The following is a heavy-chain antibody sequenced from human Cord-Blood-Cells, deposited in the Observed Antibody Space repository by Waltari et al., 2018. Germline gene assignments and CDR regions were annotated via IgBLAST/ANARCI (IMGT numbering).Heavy chain of an antibody. CDR1: GYTFTAYY. V-gene: IGHV1-2*02. Sequence: QVQLVQSGAEVKKPGASVKVSCKASGYTFTAYYMPWGRQAPGQGLEWMGWINPNSGGTNYAQKFQGRVTMTRDTSISTAYMELSRLRSDDTAVYYCARAIVGATYNWFDPWGQGTLVTVSS. D-gene: IGHD1-26*01. CDR2: INPNSGGT. CDR3: ARAIVGATYNWFDP. J-gene: IGHJ5*02.